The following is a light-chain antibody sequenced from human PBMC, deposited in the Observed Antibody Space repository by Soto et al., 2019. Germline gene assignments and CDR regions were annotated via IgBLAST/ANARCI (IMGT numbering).Light chain of an antibody. CDR3: HQYGNSPGT. J-gene: IGKJ2*01. V-gene: IGKV3-20*01. CDR1: QSVRSNY. Sequence: EIVLTQSPGTLSLSPGERATLSCRASQSVRSNYLAWYQQKPGQAPSLLIYGASTRATGIPDRFSGSGSGTDFTLTITRREPEDFAVYYCHQYGNSPGTFGQGTKLEI. CDR2: GAS.